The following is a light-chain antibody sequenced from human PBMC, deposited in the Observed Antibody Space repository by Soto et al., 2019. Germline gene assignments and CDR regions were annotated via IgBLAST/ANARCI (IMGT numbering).Light chain of an antibody. CDR2: QTS. V-gene: IGKV3-20*01. Sequence: EIVLTQSPGTLSLSPGERATLSCRASQSVSSSYLAWYQQKPGQAPRLLIYQTSIRAAGIPARFSASGSGTDFTLTISRLEPEDFAVYYCQQYGSSLWTFGQGTKVDIK. J-gene: IGKJ1*01. CDR3: QQYGSSLWT. CDR1: QSVSSSY.